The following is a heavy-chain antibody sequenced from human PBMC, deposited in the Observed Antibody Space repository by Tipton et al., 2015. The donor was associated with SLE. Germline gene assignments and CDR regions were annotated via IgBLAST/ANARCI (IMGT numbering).Heavy chain of an antibody. CDR1: GGSISSYY. J-gene: IGHJ3*02. D-gene: IGHD2/OR15-2a*01. CDR3: ARHSSSTLYHDAFDI. Sequence: LRLSCTVSGGSISSYYWSWIRQPPGKGLEWIGYIYYSGSTNYNPSLKSRVTISVDTSKNQFSLKLSSVTAADTAVYYCARHSSSTLYHDAFDIWRQGTMVTVSS. CDR2: IYYSGST. V-gene: IGHV4-59*08.